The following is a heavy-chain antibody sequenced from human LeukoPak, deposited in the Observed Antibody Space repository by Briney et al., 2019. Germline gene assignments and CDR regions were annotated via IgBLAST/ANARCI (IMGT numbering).Heavy chain of an antibody. CDR1: GGSISSGDYY. CDR2: IYYSGST. CDR3: ARLVYDSRGYYFDY. J-gene: IGHJ4*02. Sequence: PSQTLSLTCTVSGGSISSGDYYWSWIRQPPGKGLEWIGYIYYSGSTYYNPSLKSRVTISVDTSKNQFSLKLSSVTAADTAVYHCARLVYDSRGYYFDYWGQGTLVIVSS. V-gene: IGHV4-30-4*01. D-gene: IGHD3-22*01.